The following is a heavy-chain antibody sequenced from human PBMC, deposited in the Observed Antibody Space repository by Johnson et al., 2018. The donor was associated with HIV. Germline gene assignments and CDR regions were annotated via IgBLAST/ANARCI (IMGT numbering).Heavy chain of an antibody. V-gene: IGHV3-30*04. CDR2: IKEDGSEK. J-gene: IGHJ3*02. D-gene: IGHD6-6*01. CDR3: ATAARLFDAFDI. Sequence: QVQLVESGGGVVQPGRSLRLSCAASGFTFSSYAMHWVRQAPGKGLEWVANIKEDGSEKYYVDSVKGRFTISRDNSKNTLYLQMNSLRAEDTAIYYCATAARLFDAFDIWGQGTMVIVSS. CDR1: GFTFSSYA.